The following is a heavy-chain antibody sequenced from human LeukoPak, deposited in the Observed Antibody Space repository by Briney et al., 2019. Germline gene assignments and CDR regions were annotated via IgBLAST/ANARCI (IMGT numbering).Heavy chain of an antibody. J-gene: IGHJ4*02. CDR2: VSGSGVRT. Sequence: GGSLRLSCTASGFNFSHYGMSWVRQGPGKGLEWVSSVSGSGVRTHYADSVKGRFTISRDNAKNSLYLQMNSLRAEDTTVYYCARDCWDYGSGSYCGIDYWGQGTLVTVSS. CDR3: ARDCWDYGSGSYCGIDY. CDR1: GFNFSHYG. D-gene: IGHD3-10*01. V-gene: IGHV3-21*03.